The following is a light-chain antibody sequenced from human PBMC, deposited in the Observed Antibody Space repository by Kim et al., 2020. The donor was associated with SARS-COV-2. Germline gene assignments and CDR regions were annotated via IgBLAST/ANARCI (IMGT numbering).Light chain of an antibody. V-gene: IGKV1-27*01. CDR1: QDINNG. CDR2: AAS. J-gene: IGKJ1*01. Sequence: ASVGDRVTITCRASQDINNGLAWYQQKPGIVPKRLIYAASTLQSGVPSRFSGSGSGTDFTLTISSLQPEDAATYYCQRYNNAPWAFGQGTKVEIK. CDR3: QRYNNAPWA.